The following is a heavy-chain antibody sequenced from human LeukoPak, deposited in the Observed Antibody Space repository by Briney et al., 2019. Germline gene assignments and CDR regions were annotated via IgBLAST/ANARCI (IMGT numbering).Heavy chain of an antibody. V-gene: IGHV5-51*01. CDR2: IYPADSDT. Sequence: GESLKISCEASGYSFTTYWIAWVRQMPGKGLEWMGIIYPADSDTRNNASFQGQVTFSVDKSISTAYLQWSSLEASDTGMYYCARRGSGSSHTSFDSWGQGTLVTVSS. J-gene: IGHJ4*02. CDR1: GYSFTTYW. CDR3: ARRGSGSSHTSFDS. D-gene: IGHD1-26*01.